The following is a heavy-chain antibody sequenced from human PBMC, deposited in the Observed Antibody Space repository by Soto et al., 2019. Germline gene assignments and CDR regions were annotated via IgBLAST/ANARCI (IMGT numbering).Heavy chain of an antibody. Sequence: QVQLVQSGAEVKKPGASVKVSCKASGYTFTSYGLSWVRQARGQGLEGMGRISAYNYHTTYAQKLQGRVTMTTDTSTSTASMELRSLRSDDTAVYYCAIVVGALGPWFDPWGQGTLVTVSS. D-gene: IGHD1-26*01. CDR1: GYTFTSYG. J-gene: IGHJ5*02. CDR3: AIVVGALGPWFDP. CDR2: ISAYNYHT. V-gene: IGHV1-18*01.